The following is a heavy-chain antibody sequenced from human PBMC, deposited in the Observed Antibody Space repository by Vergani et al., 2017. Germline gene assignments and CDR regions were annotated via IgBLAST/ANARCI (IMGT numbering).Heavy chain of an antibody. V-gene: IGHV4-39*07. CDR1: GGSISSSSYY. CDR2: IYYSGST. Sequence: QLQLQESGPGLVKPSETLSLTCTVSGGSISSSSYYWGWIRQPPGKGLEWIGSIYYSGSTYYNPSLKSRVTISVDTSKNQFSLKLSSVTAADTAVYYCARLITMVRGAFDPWGQGTLVTVSS. D-gene: IGHD3-10*01. J-gene: IGHJ5*02. CDR3: ARLITMVRGAFDP.